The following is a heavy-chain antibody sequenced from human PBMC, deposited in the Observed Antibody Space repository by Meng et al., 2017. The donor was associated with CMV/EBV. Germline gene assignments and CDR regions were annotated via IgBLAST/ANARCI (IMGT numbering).Heavy chain of an antibody. V-gene: IGHV4-30-4*08. D-gene: IGHD1-14*01. J-gene: IGHJ4*02. CDR3: ARVMGPNRTPYYFDY. CDR2: IYYSGST. Sequence: QWLLQEQGPGLVEPSQILSLTCTVSGGSISSGDYYWSWIRQPPGKGLEWIGYIYYSGSTYYNPSLKSRVTISVDTSKNQFSLKLSSVTAADTAVYYCARVMGPNRTPYYFDYWGQGTLVTASS. CDR1: GGSISSGDYY.